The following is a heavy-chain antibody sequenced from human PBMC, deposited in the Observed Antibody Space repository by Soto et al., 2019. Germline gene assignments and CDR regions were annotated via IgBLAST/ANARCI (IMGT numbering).Heavy chain of an antibody. J-gene: IGHJ5*02. V-gene: IGHV3-74*01. CDR1: GFNFTNHW. Sequence: GGSLRLSCAASGFNFTNHWMHWVCQAPGKGLVWVSRITSDGKSKAYAESVKGRFAISRDNAKNTVYLQMNGLTVEDTAVYYCARESGDWPLNWFDPWGQGTLVTVSS. CDR2: ITSDGKSK. CDR3: ARESGDWPLNWFDP. D-gene: IGHD2-21*02.